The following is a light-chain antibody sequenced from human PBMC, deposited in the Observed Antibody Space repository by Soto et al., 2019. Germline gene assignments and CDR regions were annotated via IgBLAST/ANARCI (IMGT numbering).Light chain of an antibody. CDR3: SSYTSDSTLDVV. Sequence: QSVLTQPASVSGSPGQSITISCTGTSSDVGGYNYVSWYQQHPGKAPKVMIYDVSNRPSGVSNRFSGSKSGNTASLTISGLQAEDEADYYCSSYTSDSTLDVVFGGGTKLTVL. J-gene: IGLJ2*01. V-gene: IGLV2-14*01. CDR1: SSDVGGYNY. CDR2: DVS.